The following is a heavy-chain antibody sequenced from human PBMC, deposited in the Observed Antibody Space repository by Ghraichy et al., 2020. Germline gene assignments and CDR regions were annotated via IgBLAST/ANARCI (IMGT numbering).Heavy chain of an antibody. Sequence: SQTLSLTCTVSGGSISSYYWSWIRQPAGKGLEWIGRIYTSGSTNYNPSLKSRVTMSVDTSKNQFSLKLSSVTAADTAVYYCAREAGVYYDSSGYYTDYFDYWGQGTLVTVSS. D-gene: IGHD3-22*01. V-gene: IGHV4-4*07. CDR3: AREAGVYYDSSGYYTDYFDY. CDR1: GGSISSYY. J-gene: IGHJ4*02. CDR2: IYTSGST.